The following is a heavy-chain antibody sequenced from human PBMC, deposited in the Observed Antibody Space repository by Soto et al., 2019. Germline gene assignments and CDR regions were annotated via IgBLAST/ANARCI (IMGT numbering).Heavy chain of an antibody. D-gene: IGHD2-15*01. Sequence: QVQLVQSGAEVKKPGASVKVSCKASGYTFTAYYMHWVRQAPGQGLEWMGWINPNSGGTNYAQKFQGWVTMTRDTSISTAYIELSRRRSDDTAVYYCARGYCSGGSCYSFGYYWGQGTLVTVSS. J-gene: IGHJ4*02. CDR1: GYTFTAYY. CDR2: INPNSGGT. V-gene: IGHV1-2*04. CDR3: ARGYCSGGSCYSFGYY.